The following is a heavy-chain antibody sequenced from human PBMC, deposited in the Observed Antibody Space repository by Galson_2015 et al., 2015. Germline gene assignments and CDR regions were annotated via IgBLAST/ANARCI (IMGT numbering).Heavy chain of an antibody. CDR2: IGSSGTYT. CDR1: GFSFSNYA. D-gene: IGHD1-26*01. CDR3: AKGRAGELPLDY. Sequence: SLRLSCAASGFSFSNYALTWVRQAPGKGLEWISSIGSSGTYTLYADSVKGRFTISRDNSKNTLYLQMNSLRAEDTAVYYCAKGRAGELPLDYWGQGALVTVSS. V-gene: IGHV3-23*01. J-gene: IGHJ4*02.